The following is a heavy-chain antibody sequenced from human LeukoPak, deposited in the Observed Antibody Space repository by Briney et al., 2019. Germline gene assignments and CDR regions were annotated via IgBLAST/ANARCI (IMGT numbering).Heavy chain of an antibody. J-gene: IGHJ5*02. V-gene: IGHV4-34*01. CDR2: INHSGST. D-gene: IGHD3-3*01. Sequence: PETLSLTCAVYGGSFSGYYWSWIRQPPGKGLEWIGEINHSGSTNYNPSLKSRVTISVDTSKNQFSLKLSSVTAADTAVYYCARRTRYYDFWSGYRNWFDPWGQGTLVTVSS. CDR1: GGSFSGYY. CDR3: ARRTRYYDFWSGYRNWFDP.